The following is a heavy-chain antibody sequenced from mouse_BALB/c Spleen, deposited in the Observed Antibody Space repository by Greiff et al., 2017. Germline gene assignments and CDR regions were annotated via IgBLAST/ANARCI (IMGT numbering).Heavy chain of an antibody. Sequence: EVKLQESGGGLVKPGGSLKLSCAASGFTFSSYAMSWVRQTPEKRLEWVASISSGGSTYYPDSVKGRFTISRDNARNILYLQMSSLRSEDTAMYYCARDPLLRLFDYWGQGTTLTVSS. V-gene: IGHV5-6-5*01. D-gene: IGHD1-2*01. CDR1: GFTFSSYA. J-gene: IGHJ2*01. CDR2: ISSGGST. CDR3: ARDPLLRLFDY.